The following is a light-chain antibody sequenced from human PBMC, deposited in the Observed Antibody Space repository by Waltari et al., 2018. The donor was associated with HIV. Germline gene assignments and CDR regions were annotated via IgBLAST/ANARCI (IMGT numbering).Light chain of an antibody. CDR3: SSYTSSSTLSYV. Sequence: QSALTQPASVSGSPGQSITISCTGTSSDVGGYNYGSWYQQHPGKAPKLMIYEVSNRPSGVSNRFSGSKSGNTASLTISGLQAEDEADYYCSSYTSSSTLSYVFGTGTKVTVL. V-gene: IGLV2-14*01. CDR1: SSDVGGYNY. CDR2: EVS. J-gene: IGLJ1*01.